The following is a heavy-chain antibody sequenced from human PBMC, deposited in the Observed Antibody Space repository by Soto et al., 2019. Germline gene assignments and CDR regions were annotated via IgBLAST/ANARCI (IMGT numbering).Heavy chain of an antibody. Sequence: EVQLLESGGGLVQPGGSLRLSCAASGFTFSSYAMSWVRQAPGKGLEWISAVSGSGGSTYYADSVKSRFTISRDNSKHTLYLQMNNLRAEDTAVYYCAKPPDYNWNDYWGQGTLVTVSS. CDR1: GFTFSSYA. V-gene: IGHV3-23*01. D-gene: IGHD1-20*01. CDR3: AKPPDYNWNDY. CDR2: VSGSGGST. J-gene: IGHJ4*02.